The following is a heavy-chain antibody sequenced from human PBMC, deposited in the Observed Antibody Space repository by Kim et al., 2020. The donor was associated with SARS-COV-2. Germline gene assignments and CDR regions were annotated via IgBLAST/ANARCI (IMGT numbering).Heavy chain of an antibody. D-gene: IGHD3-3*01. CDR2: INPNSGGT. V-gene: IGHV1-2*02. CDR3: ARGAIFGVVITYNWFDP. Sequence: ASVKVSCKASGYTFTGYYMHWVRQAPGQGLKWMGWINPNSGGTNYAQKFQGRVTMTRDTSISTAYMELSRLRSHDTAVYYCARGAIFGVVITYNWFDPWGQGTLVTVSS. J-gene: IGHJ5*02. CDR1: GYTFTGYY.